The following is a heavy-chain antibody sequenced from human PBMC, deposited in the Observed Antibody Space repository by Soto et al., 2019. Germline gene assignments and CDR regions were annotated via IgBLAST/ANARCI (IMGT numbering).Heavy chain of an antibody. J-gene: IGHJ4*02. Sequence: QVQLVESGGGVVQPGRSLRLSCAASGFTFSSHGMHWVRQAPGKGLEWVAVISYDGSNKYYADSVKGRFTISRDNPKNTLYLQMNSLRAEDTAVYYCAKPTVAGSNDLDYWGQGTLVTVSP. CDR1: GFTFSSHG. V-gene: IGHV3-30*18. CDR3: AKPTVAGSNDLDY. CDR2: ISYDGSNK. D-gene: IGHD6-19*01.